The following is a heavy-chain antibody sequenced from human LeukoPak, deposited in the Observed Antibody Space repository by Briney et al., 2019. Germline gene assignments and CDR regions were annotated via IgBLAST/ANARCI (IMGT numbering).Heavy chain of an antibody. D-gene: IGHD3-22*01. V-gene: IGHV4-34*01. CDR2: INHSGST. J-gene: IGHJ4*02. Sequence: SETLSLTCAVYGGSFSGYYWSWIRQPPGKGLEWIGEINHSGSTNYNPSLKSRVTISADTSKNQFSLKLSSVTAADTAVYYCARGSGYYPGGFDYWGQGTLVTVSS. CDR3: ARGSGYYPGGFDY. CDR1: GGSFSGYY.